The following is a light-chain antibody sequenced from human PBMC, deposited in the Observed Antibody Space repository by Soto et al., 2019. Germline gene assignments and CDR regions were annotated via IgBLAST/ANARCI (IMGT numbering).Light chain of an antibody. CDR1: SGSVSTSYY. V-gene: IGLV8-61*01. CDR3: VLYMGSGIWV. J-gene: IGLJ3*02. Sequence: QTVVTQEPSFSVSPGGTVTLTCGLRSGSVSTSYYPSWYQQTPGQAPRTLIYSTNTRSSGVPDRFSGSILGNKAALTITGAQAGDESDYYCVLYMGSGIWVFGGGTKLTVL. CDR2: STN.